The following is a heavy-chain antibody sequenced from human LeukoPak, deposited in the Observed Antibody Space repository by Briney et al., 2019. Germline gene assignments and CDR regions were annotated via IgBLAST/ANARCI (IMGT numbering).Heavy chain of an antibody. CDR2: INPSGGST. CDR3: ARDRGGAPDY. J-gene: IGHJ4*02. V-gene: IGHV1-46*01. D-gene: IGHD3-10*01. Sequence: GASVKVCCKASGYTFTGYYMHWVRQAPGQGLEWMGIINPSGGSTSYAQKFQGRVTMTRDTSTSTVYMELSSLRSEDTAVYYCARDRGGAPDYWGQGTLVTVSS. CDR1: GYTFTGYY.